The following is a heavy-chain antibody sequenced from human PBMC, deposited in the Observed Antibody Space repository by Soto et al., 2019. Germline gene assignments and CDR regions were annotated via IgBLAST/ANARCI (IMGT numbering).Heavy chain of an antibody. J-gene: IGHJ4*02. CDR3: ADQPWQCRGG. CDR2: IYSGGST. Sequence: EVQLVESGGGLVQPGGSLRLSCAASGFTVSSNYMSWVRQAPGKGLEWISVIYSGGSTYYADSVKGRFTISRDNSKNTVYLQMNSLRAEDTAVYHCADQPWQCRGGWGQGTLVTVSS. V-gene: IGHV3-66*01. CDR1: GFTVSSNY. D-gene: IGHD6-19*01.